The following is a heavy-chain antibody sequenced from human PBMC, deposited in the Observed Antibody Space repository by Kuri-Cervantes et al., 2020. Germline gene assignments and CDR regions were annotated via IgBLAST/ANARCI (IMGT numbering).Heavy chain of an antibody. CDR1: GFTFSSYW. D-gene: IGHD4-23*01. CDR2: IKQDGSEK. V-gene: IGHV3-7*01. Sequence: LSLTCAASGFTFSSYWRSWVRQAPGKGLEWGENIKQDGSEKYYVDSVKGRYTISRDNAKNTLYLQMNSLRAEDTAVYYCARHPIYGGNSGVDYWGQGTLVTVSS. CDR3: ARHPIYGGNSGVDY. J-gene: IGHJ4*02.